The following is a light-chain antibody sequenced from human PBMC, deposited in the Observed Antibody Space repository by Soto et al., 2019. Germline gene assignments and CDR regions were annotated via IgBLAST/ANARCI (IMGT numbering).Light chain of an antibody. CDR3: QQRSNLPRT. Sequence: EIVLTHSPATLSLSPGERATLSCRASQSVSSYLAWYQQKPGQAPRLLIYDASNRATGIPARFSGSGSGTDFTLTISSLEPEDFAVYYCQQRSNLPRTFGQGTRLEIK. CDR1: QSVSSY. CDR2: DAS. V-gene: IGKV3-11*01. J-gene: IGKJ5*01.